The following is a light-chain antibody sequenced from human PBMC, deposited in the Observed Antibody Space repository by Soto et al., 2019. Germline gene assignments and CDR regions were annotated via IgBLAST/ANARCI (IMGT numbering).Light chain of an antibody. CDR1: SRDIGAYIY. Sequence: QSALTQPASVSGSPGQSITISCTGTSRDIGAYIYVSWFQQYPGRAPKCMIYDVNNRPSGVSNRFSGSKAGNTASLTISGLQAEDEAVYFCTSYTTANTLALGGGTKVTVL. J-gene: IGLJ2*01. CDR2: DVN. V-gene: IGLV2-14*01. CDR3: TSYTTANTLA.